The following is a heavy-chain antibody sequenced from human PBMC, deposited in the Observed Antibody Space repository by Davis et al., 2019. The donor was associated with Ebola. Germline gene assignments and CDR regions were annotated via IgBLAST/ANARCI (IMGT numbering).Heavy chain of an antibody. D-gene: IGHD3-10*01. V-gene: IGHV3-30*04. J-gene: IGHJ6*02. CDR3: AKDLGRISMRRGLIVNGVGMDV. CDR2: ISYDGNVK. Sequence: GGSLRLSCAATGFIFSSDAMHWVRQAPGKGLEWVALISYDGNVKYYGDSVKGRFTISRDNSKNTVSVQMNSLRAEDTAVYHCAKDLGRISMRRGLIVNGVGMDVWGQGTTVAVSS. CDR1: GFIFSSDA.